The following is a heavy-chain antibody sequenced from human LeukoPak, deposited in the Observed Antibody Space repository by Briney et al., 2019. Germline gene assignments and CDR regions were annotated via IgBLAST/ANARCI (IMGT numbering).Heavy chain of an antibody. V-gene: IGHV3-66*01. CDR3: ASPYSSGWYSFDY. J-gene: IGHJ4*02. D-gene: IGHD6-19*01. CDR2: IYSGGST. CDR1: GFTVSRNY. Sequence: GGSLRLCCAASGFTVSRNYMSWVRQAPGKGLEWVSVIYSGGSTYYADSVKGRFTISRDNSKNTLYLQVNSLRAEDTAVYYCASPYSSGWYSFDYWGQGTLVTVSS.